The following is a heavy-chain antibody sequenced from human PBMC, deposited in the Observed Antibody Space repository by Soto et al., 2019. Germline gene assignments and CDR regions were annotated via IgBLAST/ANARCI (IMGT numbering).Heavy chain of an antibody. Sequence: SETLSLTCTVSGGSISSYYCSWIRQPPGKGLEWIGYIYYSGSTNYNPSLKSRVTISVDTSKNQFSLKLSSVTAADTAVYYCARGPYYYYGMDVWGQGTTVTVSS. V-gene: IGHV4-59*01. CDR1: GGSISSYY. CDR3: ARGPYYYYGMDV. J-gene: IGHJ6*02. CDR2: IYYSGST.